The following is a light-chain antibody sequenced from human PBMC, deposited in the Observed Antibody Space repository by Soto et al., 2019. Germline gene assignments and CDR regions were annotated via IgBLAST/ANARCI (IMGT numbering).Light chain of an antibody. CDR3: QQYGSSPLYT. V-gene: IGKV3-20*01. J-gene: IGKJ2*01. CDR2: GAS. CDR1: QSVSSSY. Sequence: EIVLTQSPGTLSLSPGERATLSCRASQSVSSSYLAWYQQKPGQAHRLLIYGASSRANGIPDRFSGSGSGTDVTLTISRLEPEDFSVYYCQQYGSSPLYTFGQGTKLEIK.